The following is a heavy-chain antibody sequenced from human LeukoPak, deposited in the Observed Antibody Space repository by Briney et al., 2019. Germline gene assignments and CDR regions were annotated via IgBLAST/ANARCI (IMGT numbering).Heavy chain of an antibody. Sequence: GGSLRLSCAASGFTFSSYAMSWVRQAPGKGLEWVSAISGSGVLTFYADSVRGRFTISRDSSKNTLYLQMNSLRAEDTALYYCAKLRGGDGYKDSFDYWGQGTLVTVSS. CDR1: GFTFSSYA. J-gene: IGHJ4*02. CDR2: ISGSGVLT. CDR3: AKLRGGDGYKDSFDY. D-gene: IGHD5-24*01. V-gene: IGHV3-23*01.